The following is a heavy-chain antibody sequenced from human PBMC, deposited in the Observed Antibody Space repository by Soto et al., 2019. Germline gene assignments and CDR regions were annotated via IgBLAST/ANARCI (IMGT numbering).Heavy chain of an antibody. CDR2: ISAYNGNT. CDR1: GYTFTNYG. V-gene: IGHV1-18*01. D-gene: IGHD3-22*01. Sequence: QVQVEQSGVEVKKAGASVKVSCKGSGYTFTNYGISWVRQAPGQGLEWMGWISAYNGNTKYAQKLQGRVTMTTDTXXRTAYMELRSLRSDDTAIYYWTSEGGDNSGYYFAYWGQGTMVTVSS. J-gene: IGHJ4*02. CDR3: TSEGGDNSGYYFAY.